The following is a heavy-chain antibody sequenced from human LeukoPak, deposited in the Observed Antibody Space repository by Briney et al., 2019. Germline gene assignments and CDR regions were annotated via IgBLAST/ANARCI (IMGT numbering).Heavy chain of an antibody. J-gene: IGHJ5*02. Sequence: ASVKVSCKTSGYSFTTYGMSWVRQAPGQGLEWMGWISGKNGDTNSAQKLQGRVTMSTDTSTSTAYMELRSLTSDDTAVYYCARDTYYYGSGSYLENWFDPWGQGTLVTVSS. CDR2: ISGKNGDT. CDR1: GYSFTTYG. V-gene: IGHV1-18*01. D-gene: IGHD3-10*01. CDR3: ARDTYYYGSGSYLENWFDP.